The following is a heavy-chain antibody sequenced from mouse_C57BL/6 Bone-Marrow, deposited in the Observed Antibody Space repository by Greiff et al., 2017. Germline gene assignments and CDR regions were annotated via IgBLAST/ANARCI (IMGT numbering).Heavy chain of an antibody. J-gene: IGHJ3*01. CDR1: GYTFTSYW. CDR3: ASGYYPPWFAY. D-gene: IGHD2-3*01. Sequence: QVQLQQSGAELAKPGASVKLSCKASGYTFTSYWMHWVKQRPGQGLEWIGYINPSSGYTKYNQKFKDKATLTADKSSSTAYMQLSSLTYEDSAGYYCASGYYPPWFAYWGQGTLVTVSA. V-gene: IGHV1-7*01. CDR2: INPSSGYT.